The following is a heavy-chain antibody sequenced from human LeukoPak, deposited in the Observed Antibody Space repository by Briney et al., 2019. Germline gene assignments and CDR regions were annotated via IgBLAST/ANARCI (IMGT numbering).Heavy chain of an antibody. V-gene: IGHV4-59*01. D-gene: IGHD3-10*01. CDR3: ARDVPADYYGSGSYFDY. CDR1: GGSISSYY. CDR2: IYYSGST. Sequence: SETLSLTCTVSGGSISSYYWSWIRQPPGKGLEWIGYIYYSGSTNYNPSLKSRVTISVDTSKNQFSLKLSSVTAADTAVYYCARDVPADYYGSGSYFDYWGQGTLVTVSS. J-gene: IGHJ4*02.